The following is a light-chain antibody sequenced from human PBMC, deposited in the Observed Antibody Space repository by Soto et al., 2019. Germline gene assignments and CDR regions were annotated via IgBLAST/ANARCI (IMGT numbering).Light chain of an antibody. CDR3: SSYAGSNNFVV. CDR1: SSDIGGYNY. Sequence: QSALTQPPSASGSPGQSVTISCTGTSSDIGGYNYVSWYQQHPGKAPKLMIYELSKRPSGVPDRFSGSKSGNTASLTVSGLQAEDEADYYCSSYAGSNNFVVFGGRTKLTVL. CDR2: ELS. J-gene: IGLJ2*01. V-gene: IGLV2-8*01.